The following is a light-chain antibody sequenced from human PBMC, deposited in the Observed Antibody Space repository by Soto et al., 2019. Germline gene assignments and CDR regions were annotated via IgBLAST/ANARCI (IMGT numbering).Light chain of an antibody. CDR3: QQYYSYPFT. J-gene: IGKJ3*01. V-gene: IGKV1-8*01. CDR2: AAS. CDR1: QGISGY. Sequence: AIRMTQSPSSLSASTGDRVTITCRASQGISGYLAWYQQKPGKAPKLLINAASTLQSGVPSRFSGSGSGTDLTLTISCLQSEDFATYYCQQYYSYPFTFGPGTKVDIK.